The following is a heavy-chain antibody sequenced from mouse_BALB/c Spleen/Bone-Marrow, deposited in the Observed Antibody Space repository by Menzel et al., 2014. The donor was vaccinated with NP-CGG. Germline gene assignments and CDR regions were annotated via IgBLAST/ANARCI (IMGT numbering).Heavy chain of an antibody. CDR3: ARSLRWYFDV. D-gene: IGHD1-1*01. Sequence: VKLVESGAELARPGAPVKMSRKASGYTFTSYTMHWVKQRPGQGLEWIGYINPSSGYTNYNQKFKDKATLTADKSSSTAYMQLSSLTSEDSAVYYCARSLRWYFDVWGAGTTVTVSS. J-gene: IGHJ1*01. CDR1: GYTFTSYT. V-gene: IGHV1-4*01. CDR2: INPSSGYT.